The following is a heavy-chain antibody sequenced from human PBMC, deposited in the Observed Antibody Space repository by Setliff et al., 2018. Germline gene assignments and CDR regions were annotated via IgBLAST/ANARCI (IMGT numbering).Heavy chain of an antibody. D-gene: IGHD2-15*01. CDR1: GFPFSIYS. CDR2: ILDDGVKK. V-gene: IGHV3-30*03. CDR3: ARTCSGSGCYAGLES. J-gene: IGHJ4*02. Sequence: GESLKISCAASGFPFSIYSMHWVRQAPGKGLEWVAVILDDGVKKYHADSVKGRFTISRDNSKNTLYLQMNSLRPEDTAVYYCARTCSGSGCYAGLESWGQGTPVTVSS.